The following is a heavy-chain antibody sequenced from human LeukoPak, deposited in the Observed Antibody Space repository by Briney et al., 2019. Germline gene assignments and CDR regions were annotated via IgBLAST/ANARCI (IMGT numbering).Heavy chain of an antibody. Sequence: SETLSLTCTVSGESVTTYYWSWIRQPPGKGLEWLGYVYYSGSATYNPSLKSRVTISVDTSKNQFSLRLSSVTAADTAVYYCARDGSNWSNDYYHGVDVWGQGTTVTVSS. CDR3: ARDGSNWSNDYYHGVDV. J-gene: IGHJ6*02. V-gene: IGHV4-59*02. CDR2: VYYSGSA. CDR1: GESVTTYY. D-gene: IGHD4-11*01.